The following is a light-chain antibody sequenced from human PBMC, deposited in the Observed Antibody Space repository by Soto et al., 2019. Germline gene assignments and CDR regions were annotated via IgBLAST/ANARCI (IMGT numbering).Light chain of an antibody. CDR1: QSISNW. Sequence: DIQMTQSPSTLSASVGDTVTITCRARQSISNWLAWYQQKPGKAHKLLIHKASTLESGVPSRFSGSGSGTEFTLTISSLQPDDFATFDCQQYDRFQYTFGQGTKLEIK. CDR3: QQYDRFQYT. CDR2: KAS. V-gene: IGKV1-5*03. J-gene: IGKJ2*01.